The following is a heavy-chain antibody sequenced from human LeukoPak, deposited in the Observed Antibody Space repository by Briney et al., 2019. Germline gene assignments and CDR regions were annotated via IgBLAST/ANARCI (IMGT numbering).Heavy chain of an antibody. V-gene: IGHV3-23*01. Sequence: GGSLRLSCAASGFTFSSYAMSWVRQAPGKGLEWVSAISGSGGSTYYADSVKGRFTISRDNSKNTLYLQMNSLRAEDTAVYYCAKEGYYGSGSFLPFDYWGQGTLVTVSS. CDR3: AKEGYYGSGSFLPFDY. J-gene: IGHJ4*02. CDR2: ISGSGGST. CDR1: GFTFSSYA. D-gene: IGHD3-10*01.